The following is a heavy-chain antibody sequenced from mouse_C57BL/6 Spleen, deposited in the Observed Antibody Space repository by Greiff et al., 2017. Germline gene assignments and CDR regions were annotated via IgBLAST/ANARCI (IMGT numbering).Heavy chain of an antibody. CDR3: AREGDGDYGPYYFDY. CDR1: GFTFSSYA. J-gene: IGHJ2*01. Sequence: EVQRVESGGGLVKPGGSLKLSCAASGFTFSSYAMPWVRQTPEKRLEWVATISDGGSYTYYPDNVKGRFTISRDNAKNNPYLQMSHLKSEDTAMYYCAREGDGDYGPYYFDYWGQGTTLTVSS. CDR2: ISDGGSYT. V-gene: IGHV5-4*01. D-gene: IGHD2-13*01.